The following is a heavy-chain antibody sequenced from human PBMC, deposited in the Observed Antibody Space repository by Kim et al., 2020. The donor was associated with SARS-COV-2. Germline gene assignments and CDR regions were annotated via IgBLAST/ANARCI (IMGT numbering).Heavy chain of an antibody. J-gene: IGHJ6*02. V-gene: IGHV4-59*01. CDR3: AREGGYGDYLYGMDV. Sequence: PSLKSRVTISVDTSKNQFSLKLSSVTAADTAVYYCAREGGYGDYLYGMDVWGQGTTVTVSS. D-gene: IGHD4-17*01.